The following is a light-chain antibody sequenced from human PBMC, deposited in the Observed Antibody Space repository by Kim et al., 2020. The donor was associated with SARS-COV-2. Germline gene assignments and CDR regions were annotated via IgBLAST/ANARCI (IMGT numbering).Light chain of an antibody. Sequence: SYELTQPSSVSVSPGQTARITCSGDILAKRYIRWFQQKPGQAPLLVIYKDGERPSGIPERFSGSSSGTTVTLTISGAQVEDEADYYCYSAADDNWVFGGGTQLTVL. CDR3: YSAADDNWV. CDR1: ILAKRY. J-gene: IGLJ3*02. CDR2: KDG. V-gene: IGLV3-27*01.